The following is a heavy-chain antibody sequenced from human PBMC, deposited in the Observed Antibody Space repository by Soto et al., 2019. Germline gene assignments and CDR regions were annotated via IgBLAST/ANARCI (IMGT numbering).Heavy chain of an antibody. J-gene: IGHJ4*02. CDR1: GFSFIDYA. CDR3: AKVDVSTAGSFDY. D-gene: IGHD6-13*01. V-gene: IGHV3-23*01. CDR2: ISGSGDNT. Sequence: PGGSLRLSCKSSGFSFIDYAMTWVRQAPGKGLEWVSVISGSGDNTFYADSVKGRFTISRDNSKNTVYLQMNSLSVGDTAVYLCAKVDVSTAGSFDYWGQGALVTVSS.